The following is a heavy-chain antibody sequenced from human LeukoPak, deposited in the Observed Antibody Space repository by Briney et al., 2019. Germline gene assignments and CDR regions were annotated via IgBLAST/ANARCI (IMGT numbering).Heavy chain of an antibody. CDR1: GGPISSSSYY. Sequence: SETLSLTCTVSGGPISSSSYYWGWIRQPPGKGLEWIGSIYYSGSTYYNPSLKSRVTISVDTSKNQFSLKLSSVTAADTAVYYCARDRPYSSSWYEFDYWGQGTLVTVSS. D-gene: IGHD6-13*01. CDR3: ARDRPYSSSWYEFDY. CDR2: IYYSGST. J-gene: IGHJ4*02. V-gene: IGHV4-39*02.